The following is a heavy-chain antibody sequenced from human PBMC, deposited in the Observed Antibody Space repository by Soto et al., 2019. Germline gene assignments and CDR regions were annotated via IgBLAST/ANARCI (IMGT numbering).Heavy chain of an antibody. J-gene: IGHJ5*02. D-gene: IGHD3-16*01. V-gene: IGHV4-34*01. CDR2: INYSEDT. CDR1: RGALSGYS. Sequence: QMQLQQWGTGLLTPSETLSLTCAVYRGALSGYSWNWIRQPPGKGLEWIGEINYSEDTNPTYNPSLRGRVTISADRTNNQFFLRLTSVTAADTAVYYCARDHDYVWGGHRNWLGPWGQGTPVIVSS. CDR3: ARDHDYVWGGHRNWLGP.